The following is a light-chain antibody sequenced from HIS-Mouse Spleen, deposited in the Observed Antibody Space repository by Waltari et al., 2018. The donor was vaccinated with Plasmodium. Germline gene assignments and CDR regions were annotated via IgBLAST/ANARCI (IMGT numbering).Light chain of an antibody. CDR2: GAS. V-gene: IGKV3-15*01. CDR1: QSVSSN. J-gene: IGKJ3*01. CDR3: QQYNNWSFT. Sequence: EIVMTQSPATLSVSPGASAHLSCRASQSVSSNLAWYQQKPGQAPRLLIYGASTRATGIPARFSGSGSGTEFTLTISSLQSEDFAVYYCQQYNNWSFTFGPGTKVDIK.